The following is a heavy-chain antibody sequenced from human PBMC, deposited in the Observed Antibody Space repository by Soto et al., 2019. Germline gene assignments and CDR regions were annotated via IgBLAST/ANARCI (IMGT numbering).Heavy chain of an antibody. J-gene: IGHJ4*02. D-gene: IGHD6-19*01. V-gene: IGHV4-61*08. Sequence: PSETLSLTXTVSGGSISSGGYYCSWIRQHPGKGLEWIGYIYYSGSTNYNPSLKSRVTISVDTSKNQFSLKLSSVTAADTAVYYCARDLTAVAADFRENLLDYWGQGTLVTVSS. CDR2: IYYSGST. CDR1: GGSISSGGYY. CDR3: ARDLTAVAADFRENLLDY.